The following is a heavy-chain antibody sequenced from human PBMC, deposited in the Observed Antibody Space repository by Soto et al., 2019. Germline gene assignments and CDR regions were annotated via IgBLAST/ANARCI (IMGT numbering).Heavy chain of an antibody. D-gene: IGHD4-17*01. V-gene: IGHV3-23*01. CDR2: ISGSGGST. Sequence: GGSLRLSCAASGFTFSSHAMSWVRQAPGKGLEWVSAISGSGGSTYYADSVKGRFTISRDSSENTLYLQMNSLRAEDTAVYYCAKLLYGYYYGLDVWGQGTAVTVSS. CDR1: GFTFSSHA. J-gene: IGHJ6*02. CDR3: AKLLYGYYYGLDV.